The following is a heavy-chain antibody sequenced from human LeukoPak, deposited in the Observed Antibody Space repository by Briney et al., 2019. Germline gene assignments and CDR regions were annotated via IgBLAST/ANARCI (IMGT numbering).Heavy chain of an antibody. V-gene: IGHV4-39*01. CDR1: GGSISSSSYY. J-gene: IGHJ4*02. D-gene: IGHD6-13*01. Sequence: SETLSLTCTVSGGSISSSSYYWGWIRQPPGKGLEWIGSIYYSGSTYYNPSLKSRVTISVDTSKNQFSLKLSSVTAADTAVYYCARRWAAAGYFDYWGQGTLVTVSS. CDR2: IYYSGST. CDR3: ARRWAAAGYFDY.